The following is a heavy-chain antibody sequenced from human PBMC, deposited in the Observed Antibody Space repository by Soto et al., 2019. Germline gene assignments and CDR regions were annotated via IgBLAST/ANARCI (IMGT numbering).Heavy chain of an antibody. J-gene: IGHJ4*02. CDR3: ARRYGGNIDY. Sequence: SETLSLTCTVSGGSISSGVYYWNWIRQHPGKGLEWIGYIYYSGSTYYNPSLKSRVTISVDTSKNQFSLKLSSVTAADTAVYYCARRYGGNIDYWGQGTLVTVS. CDR2: IYYSGST. V-gene: IGHV4-31*03. D-gene: IGHD1-26*01. CDR1: GGSISSGVYY.